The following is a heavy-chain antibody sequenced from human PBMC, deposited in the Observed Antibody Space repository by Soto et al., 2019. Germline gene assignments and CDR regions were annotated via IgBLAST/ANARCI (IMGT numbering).Heavy chain of an antibody. V-gene: IGHV4-59*08. Sequence: SETLSLTSSVFGGSMSPYYWSWIRQSPGKGLEWIANIYYRGNTNYNPSLESRVTISIDTSKNQFSLKLNSLTAADTAVYYCARHSKKTGDFDYYYGMDVWGQGTTVTVSS. CDR1: GGSMSPYY. J-gene: IGHJ6*02. D-gene: IGHD7-27*01. CDR2: IYYRGNT. CDR3: ARHSKKTGDFDYYYGMDV.